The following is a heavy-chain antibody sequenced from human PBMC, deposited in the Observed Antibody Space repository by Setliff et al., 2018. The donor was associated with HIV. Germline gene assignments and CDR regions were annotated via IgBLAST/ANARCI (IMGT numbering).Heavy chain of an antibody. CDR1: GDSISTDY. D-gene: IGHD6-19*01. CDR2: IYNSAST. V-gene: IGHV4-4*09. CDR3: ARSPRIGVAGEFEY. Sequence: TLSLTCTVSGDSISTDYWTWIRQPPGKGLEWIGYIYNSASTNYNPSLNSRVTISVDTSKNQFSLKVNSVTAADTAVYYCARSPRIGVAGEFEYWGQGTLVTVSS. J-gene: IGHJ4*02.